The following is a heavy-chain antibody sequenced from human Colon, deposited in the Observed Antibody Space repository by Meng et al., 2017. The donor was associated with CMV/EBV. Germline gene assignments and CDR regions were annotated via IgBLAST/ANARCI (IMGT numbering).Heavy chain of an antibody. Sequence: GESLKISCAASGPMFSKYAMHWVRQAPGKGLEWVAFIRDDGSNKYYADSVKGRFTISRDNTKNTLYVHMKSLRAEDTAVYYCAKDRSFDSGYNSPYYGMDVWGQGTTVTVSS. V-gene: IGHV3-30*02. J-gene: IGHJ6*02. D-gene: IGHD6-13*01. CDR3: AKDRSFDSGYNSPYYGMDV. CDR1: GPMFSKYA. CDR2: IRDDGSNK.